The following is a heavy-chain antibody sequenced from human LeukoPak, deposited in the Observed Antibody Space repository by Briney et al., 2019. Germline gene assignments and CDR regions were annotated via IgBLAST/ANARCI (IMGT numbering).Heavy chain of an antibody. D-gene: IGHD3-22*01. J-gene: IGHJ4*02. Sequence: PSETLSLTCTVSGDSINSLDLWSWVRQPPGKGLEWIGEMYLSGTTHSNPSVKSRVTISIDKSKNQFFLNLSSVTAADTAVYYCAGLVGRYSSGLYYYYFDYWGQGTLITVSS. V-gene: IGHV4-4*02. CDR3: AGLVGRYSSGLYYYYFDY. CDR2: MYLSGTT. CDR1: GDSINSLDL.